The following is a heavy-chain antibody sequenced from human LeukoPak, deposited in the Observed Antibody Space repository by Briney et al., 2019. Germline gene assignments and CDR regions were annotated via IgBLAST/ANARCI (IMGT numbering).Heavy chain of an antibody. CDR1: GFSLSTNGVG. V-gene: IGHV2-5*01. CDR3: AHRQPHNYDYGANSAGDAFDI. CDR2: IYWNDDK. Sequence: SGPTLVKPTQTLTLTCTFSGFSLSTNGVGVGWIRQPPGKALEWLALIYWNDDKRYSPSLRSRLTITKDASKNQVVLTMTNMDPVDTATYYCAHRQPHNYDYGANSAGDAFDIWGQGTMVTVSS. J-gene: IGHJ3*02. D-gene: IGHD4-23*01.